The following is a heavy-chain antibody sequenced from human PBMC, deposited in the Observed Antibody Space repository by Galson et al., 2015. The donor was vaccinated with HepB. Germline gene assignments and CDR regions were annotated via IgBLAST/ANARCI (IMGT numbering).Heavy chain of an antibody. CDR3: AKDLQVPATAIPSYNWFDP. CDR1: GFTFSSYG. Sequence: SLRLSCAASGFTFSSYGMHWVRQAPGKGLEWVAFIRYDGSNKYYADSVKGRFTISRDNSKNTLYLQMNSLRAEDTAVYYCAKDLQVPATAIPSYNWFDPWGQGTLVTVSS. D-gene: IGHD2-2*02. CDR2: IRYDGSNK. J-gene: IGHJ5*02. V-gene: IGHV3-30*02.